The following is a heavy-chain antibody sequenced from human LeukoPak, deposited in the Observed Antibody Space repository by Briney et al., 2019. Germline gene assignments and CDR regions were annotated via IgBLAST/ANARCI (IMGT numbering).Heavy chain of an antibody. D-gene: IGHD6-13*01. CDR1: GFTFSSYW. J-gene: IGHJ3*02. CDR2: IKQDGSEK. CDR3: ARVKARIAAAGTDAFDI. Sequence: PGGSLRLSCAASGFTFSSYWMSWVRQAPGKGLEWVANIKQDGSEKYYVDSVKGRFTISRDNAKNSLYLQMNSRRAEDTAVYYCARVKARIAAAGTDAFDIWGQGTMVTVSS. V-gene: IGHV3-7*01.